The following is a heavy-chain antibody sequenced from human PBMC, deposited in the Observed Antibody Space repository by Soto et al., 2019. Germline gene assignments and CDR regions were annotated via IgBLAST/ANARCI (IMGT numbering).Heavy chain of an antibody. CDR2: IKQDGSEK. V-gene: IGHV3-7*01. Sequence: GGSLRLSCAASGFTFSSYWMNWVRQAPGKGLEWVANIKQDGSEKYYVDSVKGRFTISRDNAKNSLYLQMNSLRAEDTALYYCASDVSTSCYDYWGQGTLVTVSS. CDR3: ASDVSTSCYDY. CDR1: GFTFSSYW. D-gene: IGHD2-2*01. J-gene: IGHJ4*02.